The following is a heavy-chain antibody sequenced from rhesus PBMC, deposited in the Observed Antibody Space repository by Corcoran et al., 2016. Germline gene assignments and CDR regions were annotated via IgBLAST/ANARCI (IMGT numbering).Heavy chain of an antibody. V-gene: IGHV4-173*01. D-gene: IGHD2-21*01. CDR3: ARVVVINNSLDV. J-gene: IGHJ5-2*02. Sequence: QLQLQESGPGLVKPSETLSLTCAVSCGSIRSNYWSWIRQPPRKGLEWIGRISGSGGSTDYNPSLKSRVTISTDTSKNQFSLKLSSVTAADTAVYYCARVVVINNSLDVWGRGVLVTVSS. CDR1: CGSIRSNY. CDR2: ISGSGGST.